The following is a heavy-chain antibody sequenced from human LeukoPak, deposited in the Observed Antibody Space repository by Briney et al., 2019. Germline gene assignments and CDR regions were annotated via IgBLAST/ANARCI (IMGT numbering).Heavy chain of an antibody. CDR3: ARENYDILTGYYDY. CDR2: IYYSGRT. Sequence: SQTLSLTCTVAGGSISSYYWSWIRQPAGNGLEWIGYIYYSGRTNYNPSLNNRVTISVDTSKNHFSLKLSSVTAAYTAVYYCARENYDILTGYYDYWGQGTLVTVSS. J-gene: IGHJ4*02. CDR1: GGSISSYY. D-gene: IGHD3-9*01. V-gene: IGHV4-59*01.